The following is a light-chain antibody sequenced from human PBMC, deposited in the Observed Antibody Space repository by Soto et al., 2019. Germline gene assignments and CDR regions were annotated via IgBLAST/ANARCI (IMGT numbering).Light chain of an antibody. Sequence: DIQMTQSPSTLSASVGDRVTITCRASQSISSWLAWYQQKPGKAPKLLIYKASTLESGVPSRFSGSGSATEFTLTISSLQPDDIATYYCQRYNSYPWTFGQGTKVEIK. CDR2: KAS. CDR1: QSISSW. J-gene: IGKJ1*01. V-gene: IGKV1-5*03. CDR3: QRYNSYPWT.